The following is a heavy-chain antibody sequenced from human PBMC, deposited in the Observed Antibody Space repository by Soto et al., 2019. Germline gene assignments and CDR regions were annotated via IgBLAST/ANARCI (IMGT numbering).Heavy chain of an antibody. CDR2: ISSSSSYI. CDR1: GFTFSSYS. Sequence: PGGSLRLSCAASGFTFSSYSMNWVRQAPGKGLEWVSSISSSSSYIYYADSVKGRFTISRDNAKNSLYLQMNSLRAEDTAVYYCARLGMXYYYDSSGYPVEYYFDYWGQGTLVTVSS. D-gene: IGHD3-22*01. J-gene: IGHJ4*02. V-gene: IGHV3-21*01. CDR3: ARLGMXYYYDSSGYPVEYYFDY.